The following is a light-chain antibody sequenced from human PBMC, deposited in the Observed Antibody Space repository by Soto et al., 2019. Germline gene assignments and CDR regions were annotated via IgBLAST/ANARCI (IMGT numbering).Light chain of an antibody. J-gene: IGKJ5*01. CDR1: QTVFNN. CDR2: AVS. CDR3: QQHSQWPIT. V-gene: IGKV3-15*01. Sequence: EIVLTQSPATLSVSPGERATLSCRASQTVFNNYLAWYQQKPGQAPRLLIYAVSTRATGVPVRFSGSGSGTEFTLTISSLQSEDFAVYFCQQHSQWPITFGQGTRLEIK.